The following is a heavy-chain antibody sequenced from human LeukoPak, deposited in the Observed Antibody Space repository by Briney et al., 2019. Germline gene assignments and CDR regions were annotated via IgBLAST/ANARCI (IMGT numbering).Heavy chain of an antibody. J-gene: IGHJ4*02. V-gene: IGHV4-59*01. CDR1: VVAISTDY. D-gene: IGHD6-19*01. Sequence: SETLSLTCTVSVVAISTDYWSWIRQPPGKGLEWSGDIYYSGSTNDNPSLKSRVTISVDTSKNQFSLNLSSVTAADTAVYYCARAERYNSGWYFYFDYWGQGTLVTVSS. CDR3: ARAERYNSGWYFYFDY. CDR2: IYYSGST.